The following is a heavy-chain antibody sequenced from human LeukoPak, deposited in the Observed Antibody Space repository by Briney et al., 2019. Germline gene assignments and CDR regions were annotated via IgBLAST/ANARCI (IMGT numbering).Heavy chain of an antibody. D-gene: IGHD7-27*01. Sequence: SWGSLRLSCAASGFTFNKYWMTWVRQAPGKGLEWVANIKQDGSDKHYVSSVKGRFTISRDNAKNSVYLQMNSLRDEDTAIYYCARENWGPDYWGQGTLVTVSS. CDR2: IKQDGSDK. J-gene: IGHJ4*02. CDR3: ARENWGPDY. CDR1: GFTFNKYW. V-gene: IGHV3-7*01.